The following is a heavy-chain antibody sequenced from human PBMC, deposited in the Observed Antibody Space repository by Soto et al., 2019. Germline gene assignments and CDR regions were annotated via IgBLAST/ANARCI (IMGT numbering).Heavy chain of an antibody. CDR3: GIGEHITGMEGAFVY. CDR1: GGSIRSGGYY. Sequence: QVQLQESGPGLVKPPQTLSLTCTVSGGSIRSGGYYWSWIRQLPGKGLEWIGYNYNSGRSYYNPSLKSRVTISVDTSKNQFSLKLSSVTAADTAVYYCGIGEHITGMEGAFVYGGQGTLVTVSS. V-gene: IGHV4-31*03. CDR2: NYNSGRS. J-gene: IGHJ4*02. D-gene: IGHD1-20*01.